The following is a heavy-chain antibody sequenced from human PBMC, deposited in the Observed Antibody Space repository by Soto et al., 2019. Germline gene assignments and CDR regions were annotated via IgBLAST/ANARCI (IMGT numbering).Heavy chain of an antibody. CDR1: GFTFSNYA. J-gene: IGHJ4*02. CDR2: ISYDGSNN. D-gene: IGHD3-22*01. Sequence: GGSLRLSCAASGFTFSNYAVTWVRQAPGKGLEWVGFISYDGSNNYYADSVKGRFTISRDNSKNTLYLQMNSLRAEDTAVYYCAKETPYYDSSGYFDYWGQGTLVTV. V-gene: IGHV3-30*18. CDR3: AKETPYYDSSGYFDY.